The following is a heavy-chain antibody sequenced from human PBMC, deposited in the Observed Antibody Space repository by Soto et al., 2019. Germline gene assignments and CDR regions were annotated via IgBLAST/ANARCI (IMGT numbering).Heavy chain of an antibody. D-gene: IGHD2-2*01. CDR1: SGSISSDNW. Sequence: PSETLSLTCAVSSGSISSDNWWSWVRQPPGKGLEWIGDIYHSGSTNYNPSLKSRVTISVDKSKNQFSLKLSSVTAADTAVYYCARLFCSTTGCLTPSWFDPWGQGTPVTVSS. CDR2: IYHSGST. CDR3: ARLFCSTTGCLTPSWFDP. V-gene: IGHV4-4*02. J-gene: IGHJ5*02.